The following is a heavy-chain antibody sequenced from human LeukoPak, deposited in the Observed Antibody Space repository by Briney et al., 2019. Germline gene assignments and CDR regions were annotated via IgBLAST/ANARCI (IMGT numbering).Heavy chain of an antibody. V-gene: IGHV4-31*03. D-gene: IGHD3-22*01. CDR3: VRNSNDYSYFDY. Sequence: PSQTLSLTCTVSGAPSAVVVTTGPGSASTQGRAWSGLGTSNSGTTYYNPSLESRVTISVDTSKNQFSLKLSSVTAADTAVYYCVRNSNDYSYFDYWGQGTLVTVSA. CDR2: SNSGTT. CDR1: GAPSAVVVTT. J-gene: IGHJ4*02.